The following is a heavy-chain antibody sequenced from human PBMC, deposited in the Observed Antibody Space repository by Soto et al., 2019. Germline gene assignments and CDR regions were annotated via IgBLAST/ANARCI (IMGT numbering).Heavy chain of an antibody. D-gene: IGHD1-7*01. Sequence: GASVKLCCKASGYPFTSYCMHWVRQAPGQGLEWMGIINPSGGSTSYAQKFQGRVTMTRDTSTSTVYMELSSLRSEDTAVYYCARDGGTSYFDYWGQGTLVTVSS. CDR2: INPSGGST. V-gene: IGHV1-46*01. CDR3: ARDGGTSYFDY. CDR1: GYPFTSYC. J-gene: IGHJ4*02.